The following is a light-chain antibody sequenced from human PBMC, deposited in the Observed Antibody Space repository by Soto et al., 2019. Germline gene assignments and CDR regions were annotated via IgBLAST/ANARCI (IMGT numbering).Light chain of an antibody. CDR1: ESIDFN. CDR2: GAS. V-gene: IGKV3-15*01. CDR3: QQFNSYPIT. Sequence: EIVMTQSPATLSVSPGERVTLSCRASESIDFNLAWYQQKPGQAPRLLIYGASNRATGIPARFSGSGSGTEFTLTISSLQSEDFALYYCQQFNSYPITFGQGTRLEI. J-gene: IGKJ5*01.